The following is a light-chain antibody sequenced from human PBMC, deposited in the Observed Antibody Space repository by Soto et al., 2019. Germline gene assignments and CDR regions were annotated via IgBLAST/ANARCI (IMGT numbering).Light chain of an antibody. V-gene: IGKV3-20*01. CDR1: QSVSSSN. J-gene: IGKJ2*01. Sequence: EIVLTQSPATLSLSPGERATLSCRASQSVSSSNLAWYQQKPGQAPRLVISGASSRAAGLPDRFSGSGSGTDFTLTISRLEPEDFAFYYCQHYDDSPPRYTVGQGTKLEIK. CDR2: GAS. CDR3: QHYDDSPPRYT.